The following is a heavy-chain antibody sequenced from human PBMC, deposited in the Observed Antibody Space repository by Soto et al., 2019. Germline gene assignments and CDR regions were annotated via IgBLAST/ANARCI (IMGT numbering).Heavy chain of an antibody. D-gene: IGHD2-15*01. V-gene: IGHV3-7*01. CDR3: ARYCSGGSCSSRRNGMDV. CDR1: GFIFSTYW. J-gene: IGHJ6*02. CDR2: IKQDGSER. Sequence: EVQLVESGGGLVQPGGSLRLSCAASGFIFSTYWMTWVRQAPGKGLEWVANIKQDGSERYYVDSMKGRFTISRDNAKNSLYLQMNSLRVEDTAVYYCARYCSGGSCSSRRNGMDVWGQGTTVTVSS.